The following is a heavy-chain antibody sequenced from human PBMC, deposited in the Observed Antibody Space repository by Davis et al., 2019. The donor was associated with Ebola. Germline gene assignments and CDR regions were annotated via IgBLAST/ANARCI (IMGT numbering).Heavy chain of an antibody. CDR1: GFTFRSYS. CDR3: ARDGTYRMDV. D-gene: IGHD6-13*01. CDR2: ISISTNTI. J-gene: IGHJ6*04. V-gene: IGHV3-48*04. Sequence: GESLKISCAASGFTFRSYSMNWVRQAPGKGLEWVSYISISTNTIYYTHSVKGRFTISRDNAKNTVFLQMNNLRAEDTAVYYCARDGTYRMDVWGKGTTVTVSS.